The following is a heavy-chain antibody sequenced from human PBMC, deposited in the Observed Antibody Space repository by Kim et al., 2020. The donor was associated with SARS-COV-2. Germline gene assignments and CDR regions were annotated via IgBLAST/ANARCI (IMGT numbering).Heavy chain of an antibody. Sequence: GGSLRLSCAASGFTFDDYAMHWVRQAPGKGLEWVSGISWNSGSIGYADSVKGRFTISRDNAKNSLYLQMNSLRAEDTALYYCAKDGGVGVPAAPYYYGMDVWGQGTTVTVSS. CDR2: ISWNSGSI. CDR3: AKDGGVGVPAAPYYYGMDV. D-gene: IGHD2-2*01. V-gene: IGHV3-9*01. J-gene: IGHJ6*02. CDR1: GFTFDDYA.